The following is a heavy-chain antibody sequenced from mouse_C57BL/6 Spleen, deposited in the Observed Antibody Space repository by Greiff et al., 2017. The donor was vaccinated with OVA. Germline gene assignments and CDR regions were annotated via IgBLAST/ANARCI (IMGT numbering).Heavy chain of an antibody. J-gene: IGHJ2*01. CDR3: TKEGGGNYFDY. Sequence: QVQLQQSGAELVRPGASVTLSCKASGYTFTDYEMHWVKQTPVHGLEWIGAIDPETGGTAYNQKFKGKAILTADKSSSTAYMELRSLTSEDSAVYYCTKEGGGNYFDYWGQGTTLTVSS. CDR2: IDPETGGT. CDR1: GYTFTDYE. V-gene: IGHV1-15*01.